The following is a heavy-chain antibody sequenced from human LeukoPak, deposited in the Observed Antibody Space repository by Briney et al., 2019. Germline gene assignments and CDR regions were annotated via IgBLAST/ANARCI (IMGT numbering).Heavy chain of an antibody. CDR1: GFTFSSYA. CDR3: ARGSGYYLGHFDY. V-gene: IGHV3-7*01. D-gene: IGHD3-22*01. Sequence: PGGSLRLSCAASGFTFSSYAMSWVRQAPGEGLEWVANIKQDGSEKYYVDSVKGRFTISRDNAKNSLYLQMNSLRAEDTAVYYCARGSGYYLGHFDYWGQGTLVTVSS. J-gene: IGHJ4*02. CDR2: IKQDGSEK.